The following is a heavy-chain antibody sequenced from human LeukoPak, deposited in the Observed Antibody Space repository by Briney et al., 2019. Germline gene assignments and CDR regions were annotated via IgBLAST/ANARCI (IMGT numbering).Heavy chain of an antibody. CDR2: ISSNGGST. CDR1: GFTFSSYG. V-gene: IGHV3-64D*09. Sequence: GRSVRLSWSASGFTFSSYGMGWASHPARNGLEYVSAISSNGGSTYYADSMKGRFTISRDNSKNTLYLQTSSLRAEHTAVYYCVKGSRRSSNLNWFDPWGQGTLVTVSS. CDR3: VKGSRRSSNLNWFDP. D-gene: IGHD6-13*01. J-gene: IGHJ5*02.